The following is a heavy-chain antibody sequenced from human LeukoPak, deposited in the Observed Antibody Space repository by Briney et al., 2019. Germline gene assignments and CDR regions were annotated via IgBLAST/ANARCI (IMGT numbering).Heavy chain of an antibody. CDR3: AKDGWFGEFQSP. V-gene: IGHV3-11*01. Sequence: LSLTCTVSGYSISSGYYWGWIRQPPGKGLEWVSYISSSSSTIYYADSVKGRFTISRDNAKNSLYLQMNSLRAEDTAVYYCAKDGWFGEFQSPWGQGTLVTVSS. D-gene: IGHD3-10*01. J-gene: IGHJ5*02. CDR2: ISSSSSTI. CDR1: GYSISSGYY.